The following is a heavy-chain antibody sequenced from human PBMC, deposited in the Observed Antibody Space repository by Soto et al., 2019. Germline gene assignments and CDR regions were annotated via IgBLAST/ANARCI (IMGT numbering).Heavy chain of an antibody. CDR2: IGSGSSTT. Sequence: GGSLRLSCAASGFTFRNYGMNWVRQAPGKGLEWVSYIGSGSSTTYYADSVKGRFTISRDNAKNSLYLQMNSLRAEDTAVYYCAKSHDSSGYYHVGDYIDYRGQGTLVTVSS. V-gene: IGHV3-48*01. CDR3: AKSHDSSGYYHVGDYIDY. J-gene: IGHJ4*02. D-gene: IGHD3-22*01. CDR1: GFTFRNYG.